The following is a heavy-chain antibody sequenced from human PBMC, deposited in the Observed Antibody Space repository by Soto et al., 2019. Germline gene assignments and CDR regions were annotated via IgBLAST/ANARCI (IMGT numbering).Heavy chain of an antibody. D-gene: IGHD3-22*01. CDR1: GFSFSDAW. CDR2: IKSKSDGGTT. J-gene: IGHJ4*02. V-gene: IGHV3-15*07. Sequence: EVQLVESGGGFVKPGGSLRLSCAAPGFSFSDAWMNWVRQAPGKGLEWVARIKSKSDGGTTDYSAPVKGRFTISRDDSKNTLYLQMNSLRSEDTAVYYCTTLTMIVVHLDYWGPGTLVTVSS. CDR3: TTLTMIVVHLDY.